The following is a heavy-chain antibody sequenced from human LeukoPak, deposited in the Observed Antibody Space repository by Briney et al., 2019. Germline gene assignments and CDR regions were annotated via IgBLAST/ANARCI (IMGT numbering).Heavy chain of an antibody. D-gene: IGHD3-16*02. V-gene: IGHV4-34*01. CDR3: GRMYYDYVWGSYRSPALLLDY. CDR1: GGSFSGYY. CDR2: INHSGST. Sequence: SETLSLTCAVYGGSFSGYYWSWIRQPPGKGLEWIGEINHSGSTNYNPSLKSRVTISVDTSKNQFSLKLSSVTAADTAVYYCGRMYYDYVWGSYRSPALLLDYWGQGTLVTVSS. J-gene: IGHJ4*02.